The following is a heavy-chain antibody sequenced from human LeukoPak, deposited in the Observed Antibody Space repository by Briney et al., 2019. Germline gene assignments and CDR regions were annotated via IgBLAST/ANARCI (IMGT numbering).Heavy chain of an antibody. CDR1: GFTFSSYA. J-gene: IGHJ3*02. CDR3: AREVSSPHAFDI. Sequence: PGGSLRLSSAASGFTFSSYAMSWVRQAPGKGLEWVSVISSSRGSTYSADSVKGRFTISRDNSRNTLYLQMNSLRAEDTAVYYCAREVSSPHAFDIWGQGTMVTVSS. CDR2: ISSSRGST. V-gene: IGHV3-23*01.